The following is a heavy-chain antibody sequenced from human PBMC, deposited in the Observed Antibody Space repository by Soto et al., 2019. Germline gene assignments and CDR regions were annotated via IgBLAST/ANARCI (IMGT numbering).Heavy chain of an antibody. Sequence: QVPLVESGGGLVKAGGSLRLSCAASGFTFSDYYMSWIRQAPGKGLEWVSSISSDASFVNYADSVKGRFTVSRDNAKKSLYLQINNLRADDTAVYYCARDLQGSYYPLGDYWGQGTLLTVSS. CDR3: ARDLQGSYYPLGDY. CDR1: GFTFSDYY. J-gene: IGHJ4*02. CDR2: ISSDASFV. V-gene: IGHV3-11*01. D-gene: IGHD1-26*01.